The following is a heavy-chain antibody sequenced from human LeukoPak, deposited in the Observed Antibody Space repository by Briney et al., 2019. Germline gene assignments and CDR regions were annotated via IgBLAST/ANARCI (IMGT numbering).Heavy chain of an antibody. D-gene: IGHD2-2*01. J-gene: IGHJ6*03. Sequence: SVKVSCKASGGTFSSYAISWVRQAPGQGLEWMGGIIPIFGTANYAQKFQGRVTITTDESTGTAYMELSSLRSEDTAVYYCARGIVVVPAAILVNYYMDVWGKGTTVTVSS. CDR1: GGTFSSYA. CDR2: IIPIFGTA. CDR3: ARGIVVVPAAILVNYYMDV. V-gene: IGHV1-69*05.